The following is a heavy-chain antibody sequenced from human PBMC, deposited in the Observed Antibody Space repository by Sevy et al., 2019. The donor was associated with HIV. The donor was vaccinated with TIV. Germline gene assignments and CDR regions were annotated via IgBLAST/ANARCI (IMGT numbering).Heavy chain of an antibody. CDR2: IYPGDSDT. V-gene: IGHV5-51*01. CDR1: GYSFTSYW. CDR3: ARRPPYSSSSVDAFDV. D-gene: IGHD6-13*01. J-gene: IGHJ3*01. Sequence: GESLKISCKGSGYSFTSYWIGWVRQMPGKGLEWMGIIYPGDSDTRYSPSFQGQVTISADKSISTAYLQWSSLKAPDTAMYYCARRPPYSSSSVDAFDVWGQGTVVTVSS.